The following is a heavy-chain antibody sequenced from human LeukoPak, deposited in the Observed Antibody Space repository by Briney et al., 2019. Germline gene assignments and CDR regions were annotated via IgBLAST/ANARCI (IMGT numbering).Heavy chain of an antibody. J-gene: IGHJ4*02. D-gene: IGHD4/OR15-4a*01. CDR3: AREGVEGGAIIDY. CDR2: ITTNSGGP. CDR1: VYSFTGYY. V-gene: IGHV1-2*02. Sequence: ASVKVSCEHSVYSFTGYYLHGVRHAPGQGLEWVAWITTNSGGPNYAQKFQGRVTITRDTSMSIPYMELSSLRSDDTAVYYCAREGVEGGAIIDYWGQGTLVTVSS.